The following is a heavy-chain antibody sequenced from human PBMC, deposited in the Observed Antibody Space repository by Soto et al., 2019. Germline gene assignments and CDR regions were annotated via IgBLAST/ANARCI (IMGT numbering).Heavy chain of an antibody. Sequence: ASVKVSCKVSGYTLTELSMHWVQQAPGKGLEWMGGFDPEDGETIYAQKFQGRVTMTEDTSTDTAYMELSSLRSEDTAVYYCATVHVALEAFDIWGQGTMVTVSS. D-gene: IGHD5-12*01. CDR1: GYTLTELS. CDR3: ATVHVALEAFDI. J-gene: IGHJ3*02. CDR2: FDPEDGET. V-gene: IGHV1-24*01.